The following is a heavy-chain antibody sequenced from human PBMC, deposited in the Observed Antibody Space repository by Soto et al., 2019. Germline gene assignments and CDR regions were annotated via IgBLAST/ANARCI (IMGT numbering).Heavy chain of an antibody. V-gene: IGHV3-48*01. CDR3: ARGGGCSGGSCNLDY. CDR2: ISSSSSTI. D-gene: IGHD2-15*01. Sequence: PGGSLRLSCAASGFTFSSYSMSWVRQAPGKGLEWVSYISSSSSTIYYADSVKGRFTISRDNAKNSLYLQMNSLRAEDTAVYYCARGGGCSGGSCNLDYWGQGTLVTASS. J-gene: IGHJ4*02. CDR1: GFTFSSYS.